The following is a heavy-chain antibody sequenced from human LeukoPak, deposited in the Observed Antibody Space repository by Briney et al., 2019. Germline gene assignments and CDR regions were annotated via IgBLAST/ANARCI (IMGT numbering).Heavy chain of an antibody. V-gene: IGHV5-51*01. CDR1: GYSFTSYW. Sequence: GESLKISCKSSGYSFTSYWIARVRQMPGKGLEWMGIIYPGDSDTRYSPSFQGQVTISADKSIVTAYLQWSSLKASDTAMYYCARTYNWNDGFDYWGQGTLVTVSS. CDR3: ARTYNWNDGFDY. J-gene: IGHJ4*02. CDR2: IYPGDSDT. D-gene: IGHD1-20*01.